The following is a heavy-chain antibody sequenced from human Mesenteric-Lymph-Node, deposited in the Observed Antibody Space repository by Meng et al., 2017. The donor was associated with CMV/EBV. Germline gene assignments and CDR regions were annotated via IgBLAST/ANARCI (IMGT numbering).Heavy chain of an antibody. D-gene: IGHD3-16*01. CDR1: GYTFVSYG. CDR3: AISNWGY. CDR2: INTKNGNT. Sequence: SGKVSCKDSGYTFVSYGISWVRQAPGQGLEWMGWINTKNGNTNYEQTLQGRVTMTADTSTSIASMELRSLKSDDTAIYYCAISNWGYWGQGTLVTVSS. V-gene: IGHV1-18*04. J-gene: IGHJ4*02.